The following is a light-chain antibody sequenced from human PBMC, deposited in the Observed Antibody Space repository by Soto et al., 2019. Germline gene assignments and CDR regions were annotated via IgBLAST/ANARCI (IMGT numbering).Light chain of an antibody. V-gene: IGKV3-20*01. J-gene: IGKJ4*01. CDR1: QSVSSSY. CDR2: GAS. Sequence: EIVLTQSPGTLSLSPGERATLSCRASQSVSSSYLAGYQQKLGQAPRLLIYGASSRATGNPDTFSGSGSGTDFTLTISRLEPEDFAVYYCQQYGSSPLLTFGGGTKVEIK. CDR3: QQYGSSPLLT.